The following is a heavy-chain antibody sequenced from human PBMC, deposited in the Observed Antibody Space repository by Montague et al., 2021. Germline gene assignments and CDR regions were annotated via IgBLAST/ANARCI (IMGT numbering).Heavy chain of an antibody. J-gene: IGHJ3*01. CDR1: GFSLATSGVG. D-gene: IGHD6-13*01. Sequence: PALVKPTQTLTLTCTFSGFSLATSGVGVVWLRQPPGKALEWLALIFWDDDKRYSPSLKSRLTITKDTTKNQVVLTLTNMDPVDTATYFCAPKIAAHKAHDGFSVWGEGTRVTVSA. CDR2: IFWDDDK. CDR3: APKIAAHKAHDGFSV. V-gene: IGHV2-5*02.